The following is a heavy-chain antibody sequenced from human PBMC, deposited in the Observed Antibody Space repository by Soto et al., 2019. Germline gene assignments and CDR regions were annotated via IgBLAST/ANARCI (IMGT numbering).Heavy chain of an antibody. CDR2: ISYDGSNK. V-gene: IGHV3-30*18. J-gene: IGHJ6*02. CDR1: GFTFSSYG. CDR3: AKDLYSTLSGMDV. Sequence: QVQLVESGGGVVQPGRSLRLSCAASGFTFSSYGMHWVRQAPGKGLEWVAVISYDGSNKYYADSVKGRFTISRDNYKNTLYLQMNSLRAEDTAVYYCAKDLYSTLSGMDVWGQGTTVTVSS. D-gene: IGHD6-13*01.